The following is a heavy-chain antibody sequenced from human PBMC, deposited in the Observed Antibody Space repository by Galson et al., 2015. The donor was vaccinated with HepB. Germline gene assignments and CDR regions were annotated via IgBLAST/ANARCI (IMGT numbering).Heavy chain of an antibody. CDR3: ARVSVGATVRSYYYYGMDV. Sequence: SVKVSCKASGGTFSSYAISWVRQAPGQGLEWMGGIIPIFGTANYAQKFQGRVTITADESTSTAYMELSSLRSEDTAVYYCARVSVGATVRSYYYYGMDVWGQGTTVTVSS. J-gene: IGHJ6*02. CDR2: IIPIFGTA. D-gene: IGHD1-26*01. V-gene: IGHV1-69*13. CDR1: GGTFSSYA.